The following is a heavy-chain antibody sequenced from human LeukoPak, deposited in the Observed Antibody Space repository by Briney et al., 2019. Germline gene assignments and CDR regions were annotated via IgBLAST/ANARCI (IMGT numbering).Heavy chain of an antibody. CDR1: GYTFTSYD. D-gene: IGHD2-2*01. CDR3: ARHVFGGSVPTADLFDY. V-gene: IGHV1-8*01. J-gene: IGHJ4*02. CDR2: MSPNSGNT. Sequence: ASVKVSCKASGYTFTSYDINWVRQATGQGLEWMGWMSPNSGNTGYAQKFQGRVTMTRNTSISTAYMELSSLRSEDTAVYYCARHVFGGSVPTADLFDYWGQGTLVTVSS.